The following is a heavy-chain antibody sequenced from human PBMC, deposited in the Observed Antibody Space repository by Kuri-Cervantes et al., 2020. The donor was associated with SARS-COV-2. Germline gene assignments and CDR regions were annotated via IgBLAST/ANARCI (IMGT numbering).Heavy chain of an antibody. J-gene: IGHJ4*02. V-gene: IGHV1-24*01. CDR1: GYTPTELS. D-gene: IGHD3-22*01. Sequence: ASVKVSCKVSGYTPTELSMHWVRQAPGKGLEWMGGFDPEDGETIYAQKFQGRVTMTEDTSTDTAYMELSSLRSEDTAVYYCATEYAIRAYDSSGYYGFYWGQGTLVTVSS. CDR3: ATEYAIRAYDSSGYYGFY. CDR2: FDPEDGET.